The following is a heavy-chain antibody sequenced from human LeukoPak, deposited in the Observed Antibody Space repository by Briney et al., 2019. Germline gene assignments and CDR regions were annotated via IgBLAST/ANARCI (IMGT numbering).Heavy chain of an antibody. J-gene: IGHJ3*02. V-gene: IGHV3-7*01. Sequence: GGSLRLSCAASGFTFSSYWMSWVRQAPGKGLEWVANIKQDGSEKYYVDSVKGRFTISRDNAKNSLYLQMNSLRAEDTAVYYCARDGYLGSGSYYAFDIWGQGTMVTVSS. D-gene: IGHD3-10*01. CDR3: ARDGYLGSGSYYAFDI. CDR1: GFTFSSYW. CDR2: IKQDGSEK.